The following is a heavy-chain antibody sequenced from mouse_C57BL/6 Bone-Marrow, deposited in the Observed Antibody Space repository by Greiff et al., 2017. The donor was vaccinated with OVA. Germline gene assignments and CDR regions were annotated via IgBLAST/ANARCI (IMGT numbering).Heavy chain of an antibody. CDR3: ARRGQLGRYWYFDV. Sequence: EVKVEESGGGLVKPGGSLKLSCAASGFTFSDYGMHWVRQAPEKGLEWVAYISSGSSTIYYADTVKGRFTISRDNAKNTLFLQMTSLRSEDTAMYYCARRGQLGRYWYFDVWGTGTTVTVSS. D-gene: IGHD4-1*02. CDR2: ISSGSSTI. J-gene: IGHJ1*03. V-gene: IGHV5-17*01. CDR1: GFTFSDYG.